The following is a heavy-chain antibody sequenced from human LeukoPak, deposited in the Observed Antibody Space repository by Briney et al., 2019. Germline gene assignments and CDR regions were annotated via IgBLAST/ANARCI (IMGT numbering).Heavy chain of an antibody. Sequence: SETLSLTCAVYGGSFSGYYWSWIRQPPGKGLEWIGEINHSGSTNYNPSLKSRVTISVDTSKNQFSLKLSSVTAADTAVYYCARDGGGSYVFDYWGQGTLVTVSS. CDR1: GGSFSGYY. J-gene: IGHJ4*02. CDR2: INHSGST. V-gene: IGHV4-34*01. CDR3: ARDGGGSYVFDY. D-gene: IGHD1-26*01.